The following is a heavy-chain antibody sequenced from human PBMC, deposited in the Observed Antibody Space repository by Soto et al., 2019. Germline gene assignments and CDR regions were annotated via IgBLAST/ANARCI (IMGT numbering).Heavy chain of an antibody. Sequence: PPEPLSLTRTISSGSINHYYWSWILPHPGKGLELIVYIYYSGSTYYNPSLKSRVTISVDTSKNQFSLKLSSVTAADTAVYYCARDLWRITGAFDIWGQGTMVTVSS. V-gene: IGHV4-59*12. CDR1: SGSINHYY. CDR2: IYYSGST. J-gene: IGHJ3*02. CDR3: ARDLWRITGAFDI. D-gene: IGHD1-20*01.